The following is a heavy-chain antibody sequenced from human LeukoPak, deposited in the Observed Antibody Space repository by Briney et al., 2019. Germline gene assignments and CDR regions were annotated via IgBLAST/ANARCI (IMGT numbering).Heavy chain of an antibody. CDR3: AFWSGNLYF. CDR1: GFTVSSNY. Sequence: GGSLRLSCAASGFTVSSNYMSWVRQAPGKGLEWVSVIYSGGSTYYADSVKGRFTISKDNVKNSLYLQMNSLRAEDTGVYYCAFWSGNLYFWGQGALVTVSS. D-gene: IGHD3-3*01. V-gene: IGHV3-53*01. J-gene: IGHJ4*02. CDR2: IYSGGST.